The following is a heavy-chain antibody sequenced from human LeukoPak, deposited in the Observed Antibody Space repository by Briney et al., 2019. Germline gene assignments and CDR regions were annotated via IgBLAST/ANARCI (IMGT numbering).Heavy chain of an antibody. V-gene: IGHV4-34*01. CDR1: GGSFSGYY. J-gene: IGHJ4*02. Sequence: SETLSLTCAVYGGSFSGYYWSWIRQPPGKGLEWIGEINHSGSTNYNSSLKSRVTISVDTSKNQFSLKLSSVTAADTAVYYCARALRYQLLSGVFDYWGQGTLVTVSS. D-gene: IGHD2-2*01. CDR3: ARALRYQLLSGVFDY. CDR2: INHSGST.